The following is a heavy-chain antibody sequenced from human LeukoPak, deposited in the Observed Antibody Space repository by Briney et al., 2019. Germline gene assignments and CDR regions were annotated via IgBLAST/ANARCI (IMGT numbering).Heavy chain of an antibody. V-gene: IGHV4-61*08. CDR2: MYYTANS. CDR3: ARDMRYSSGWDDNYYFDY. Sequence: SETLSLTCSVSGVSVGSAGYYWTWIRQPPGKGLEWIGYMYYTANSNYNPFLKSRVTMSLDPSQNEFSLRLTSVTAADTAVYYCARDMRYSSGWDDNYYFDYWGQGTLVTVSS. D-gene: IGHD6-19*01. J-gene: IGHJ4*02. CDR1: GVSVGSAGYY.